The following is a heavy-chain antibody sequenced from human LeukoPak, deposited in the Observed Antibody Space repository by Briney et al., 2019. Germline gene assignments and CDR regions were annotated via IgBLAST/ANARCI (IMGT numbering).Heavy chain of an antibody. Sequence: GGSLTLSCAASGFTFTTYAMTGVRQAPGKGREGVSTIGGDGGSTYSADSVNGRFTISRDNSENILYLQMNSLRAEDTAVYYCVKDRDGNYRTSIDSWGQGTLVTVSS. CDR2: IGGDGGST. J-gene: IGHJ4*02. CDR1: GFTFTTYA. V-gene: IGHV3-23*01. CDR3: VKDRDGNYRTSIDS. D-gene: IGHD1-7*01.